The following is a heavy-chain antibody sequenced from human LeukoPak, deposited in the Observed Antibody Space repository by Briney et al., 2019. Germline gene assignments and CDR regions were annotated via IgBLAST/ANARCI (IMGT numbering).Heavy chain of an antibody. Sequence: SETLSLTCTVSSGSVSSYYWSWIRQPPGKGLEWIGYIYYSGSTNYNPSLKSRVTISVDTSKNQFSLKLSSVTAADTAVYYCARGKTYYDISKDAFDIWGQGTMVTVSS. D-gene: IGHD3-22*01. CDR1: SGSVSSYY. V-gene: IGHV4-59*02. CDR3: ARGKTYYDISKDAFDI. J-gene: IGHJ3*02. CDR2: IYYSGST.